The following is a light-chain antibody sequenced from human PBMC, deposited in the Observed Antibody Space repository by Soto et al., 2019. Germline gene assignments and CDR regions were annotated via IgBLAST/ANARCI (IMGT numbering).Light chain of an antibody. J-gene: IGKJ2*01. V-gene: IGKV3-20*01. CDR2: GVS. CDR1: QSVSSSY. Sequence: EIVLTQSPGTLSLSPGERATLSCRASQSVSSSYLAWYQQKPGQAPRLLIYGVSSRATGIPDRFSGSGSGTDFTLTISRLEPEDFAMYYCQQFGSSPYTFGQGTKLEIK. CDR3: QQFGSSPYT.